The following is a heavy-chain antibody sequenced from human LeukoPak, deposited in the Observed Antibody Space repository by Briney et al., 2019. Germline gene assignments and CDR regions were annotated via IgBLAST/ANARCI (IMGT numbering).Heavy chain of an antibody. Sequence: GGSLRLSCAAFGFTFSTYWMSWVRQAPGKGLEWVANIKQDGSEKYYLDSVKGRFTISRDNAKNSLYLQMNSLRAEDTAVYFCTREAAAGIDYWGQGTLVTVSS. D-gene: IGHD6-13*01. CDR2: IKQDGSEK. CDR1: GFTFSTYW. CDR3: TREAAAGIDY. V-gene: IGHV3-7*01. J-gene: IGHJ4*02.